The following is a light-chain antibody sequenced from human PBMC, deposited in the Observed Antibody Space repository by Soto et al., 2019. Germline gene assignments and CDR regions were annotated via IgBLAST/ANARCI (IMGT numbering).Light chain of an antibody. CDR2: GAS. CDR3: QHSYAIPRT. J-gene: IGKJ1*01. Sequence: DIQLTKSPSSLSASVGDRVTITCRASQNIGIYLNWYHQKAGKAPQLLVFGASTLQSGVPPRISGSGSGTEFTLSIGSLQPEDFATYYCQHSYAIPRTFGQATKVELK. CDR1: QNIGIY. V-gene: IGKV1-39*01.